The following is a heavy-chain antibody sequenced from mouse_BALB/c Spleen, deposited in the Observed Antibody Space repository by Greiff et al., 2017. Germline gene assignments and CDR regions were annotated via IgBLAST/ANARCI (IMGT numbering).Heavy chain of an antibody. CDR1: GFNIKDYY. J-gene: IGHJ4*01. V-gene: IGHV14-4*02. CDR2: IDPENGDT. D-gene: IGHD2-4*01. CDR3: NEDYVYYAMDY. Sequence: EVKLVESGAELVRSGASVKLSCTASGFNIKDYYMHWVKQRPEQGLEWIGWIDPENGDTEYAPKFQGKATMTADTSSNTAYLQLSSLTSEDTAVYYCNEDYVYYAMDYWGQGTSVTVSS.